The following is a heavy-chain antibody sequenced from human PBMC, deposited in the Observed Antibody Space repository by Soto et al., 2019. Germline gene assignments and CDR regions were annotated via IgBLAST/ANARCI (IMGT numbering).Heavy chain of an antibody. CDR1: GGSISSGGYS. CDR2: IDHSGSS. V-gene: IGHV4-30-2*01. CDR3: ARESNYDFWSGYPNGFDP. D-gene: IGHD3-3*01. J-gene: IGHJ5*02. Sequence: QLQLQESGSGLVKPSQTLSLTCAVSGGSISSGGYSWSWIRHPPGKGLEWIGHIDHSGSSDYSPSLRSRLTLSLDRSKIQVSLGLSSVTAADTAVYYCARESNYDFWSGYPNGFDPWGQGILVTGSS.